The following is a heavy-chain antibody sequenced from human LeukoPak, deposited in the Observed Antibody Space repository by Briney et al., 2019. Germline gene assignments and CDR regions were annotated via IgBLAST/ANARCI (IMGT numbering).Heavy chain of an antibody. CDR1: GYTFTSRG. CDR2: ISTYTGDT. Sequence: ASVKVSCKASGYTFTSRGISWVRQAPGQGLEWLGWISTYTGDTNYAQTLQGRVTITTDTPTATAYMELRSLTSDGTAVYYCARESGGNTMAGDYWGQGTLVTVSS. D-gene: IGHD2-15*01. J-gene: IGHJ4*02. V-gene: IGHV1-18*04. CDR3: ARESGGNTMAGDY.